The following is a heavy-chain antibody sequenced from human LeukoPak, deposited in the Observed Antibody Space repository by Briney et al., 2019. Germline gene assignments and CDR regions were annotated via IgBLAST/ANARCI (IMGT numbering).Heavy chain of an antibody. CDR3: ARAAYYDILTSSFDY. D-gene: IGHD3-9*01. V-gene: IGHV3-74*01. CDR1: GFTFSSYW. Sequence: GGSLRLSCAASGFTFSSYWMHWVRQAPGKGLVWVSRINSDGSSTSYADSVKGRFTIPRDNAKNTLYLQMNSLRAGDTAVYYCARAAYYDILTSSFDYWGQGALVTVSS. CDR2: INSDGSST. J-gene: IGHJ4*02.